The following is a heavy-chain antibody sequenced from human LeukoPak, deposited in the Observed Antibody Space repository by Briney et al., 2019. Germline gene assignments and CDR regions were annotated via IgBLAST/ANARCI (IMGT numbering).Heavy chain of an antibody. Sequence: GGSLRLSCAASGFTFSSYSMNWVRQAPGKGLEWVSYISSGGDTIYYADSVKGRFAISRDNAKNSLYLQMNSLRDEDTAVYFCARDPYGDVAFGSWGQGTLVTVSS. CDR3: ARDPYGDVAFGS. D-gene: IGHD4-17*01. CDR2: ISSGGDTI. CDR1: GFTFSSYS. V-gene: IGHV3-48*02. J-gene: IGHJ4*02.